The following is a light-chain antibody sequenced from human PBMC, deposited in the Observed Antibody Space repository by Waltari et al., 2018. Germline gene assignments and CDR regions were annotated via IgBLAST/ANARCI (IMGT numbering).Light chain of an antibody. J-gene: IGKJ2*01. CDR1: QSTNIL. V-gene: IGKV1-5*03. Sequence: DIQMTQSPSTLSASVGDRVTITCRAIQSTNILLAWYQQKPGKAPNLLIYKTSSLEDRVPSRFSGSGSEPEFTLTISSLQPDDFATYYCQQYSSYSRTFGQGTKLQMK. CDR2: KTS. CDR3: QQYSSYSRT.